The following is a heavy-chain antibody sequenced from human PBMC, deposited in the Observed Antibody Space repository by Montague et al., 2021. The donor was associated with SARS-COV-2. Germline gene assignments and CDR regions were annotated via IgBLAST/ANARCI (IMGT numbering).Heavy chain of an antibody. V-gene: IGHV4-59*08. CDR3: ARESGSGSYLVY. Sequence: SETLSLTCTVSGGSISSYYWSWIRQPPGKGLEWIGYIYYSGSTNCNPSLKGRVTISVDTSKNQFSLKLSSVTAADTAVYYCARESGSGSYLVYWGQGTLVTVSS. CDR2: IYYSGST. J-gene: IGHJ4*02. D-gene: IGHD3-10*01. CDR1: GGSISSYY.